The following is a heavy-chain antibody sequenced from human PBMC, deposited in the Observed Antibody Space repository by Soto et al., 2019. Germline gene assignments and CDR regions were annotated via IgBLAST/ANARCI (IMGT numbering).Heavy chain of an antibody. V-gene: IGHV4-39*01. CDR3: ARHLTYCSAGSCYSDFPYYGMDV. Sequence: SETLSLTCTVSGGSISSSSDYWGWIRQPPGKGLEWIGSIFYSGSTYYNPSLKSRVTISVDTSKDQFSLKLSSVTAADTAVYYCARHLTYCSAGSCYSDFPYYGMDVWGQGTTVTVS. CDR1: GGSISSSSDY. J-gene: IGHJ6*02. D-gene: IGHD2-15*01. CDR2: IFYSGST.